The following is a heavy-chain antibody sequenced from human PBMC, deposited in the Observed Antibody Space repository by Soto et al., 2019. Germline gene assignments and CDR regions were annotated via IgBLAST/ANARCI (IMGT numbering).Heavy chain of an antibody. CDR2: MNPNSGNT. J-gene: IGHJ6*02. Sequence: ASVKVSCKASGYTFTSYDINWVRQATGQGLEWMGWMNPNSGNTGYAQKFQGRVTMTRNTSISTAYMELRSLRSEDTAVYYCARGCSSTSCYGLDLYYYGMDVWGQGTTVTVSS. CDR3: ARGCSSTSCYGLDLYYYGMDV. V-gene: IGHV1-8*01. D-gene: IGHD2-2*01. CDR1: GYTFTSYD.